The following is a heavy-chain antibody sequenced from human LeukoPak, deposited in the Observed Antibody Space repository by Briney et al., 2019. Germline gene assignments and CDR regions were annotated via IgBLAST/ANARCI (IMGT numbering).Heavy chain of an antibody. J-gene: IGHJ4*02. CDR2: ISGSGGST. CDR1: GFTFSSYA. CDR3: AKDRQWLVLARFFDY. V-gene: IGHV3-23*01. D-gene: IGHD6-19*01. Sequence: EGSLRLSCAASGFTFSSYAMSWVRQAPGKGLEWVSAISGSGGSTYYADSVKGRFTISRDNSKNTLYLQMNSLRAEDTAVYYCAKDRQWLVLARFFDYWGQGTLVTVSS.